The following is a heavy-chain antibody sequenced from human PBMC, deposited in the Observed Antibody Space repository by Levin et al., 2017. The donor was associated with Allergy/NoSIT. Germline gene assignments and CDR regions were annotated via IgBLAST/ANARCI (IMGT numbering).Heavy chain of an antibody. CDR3: AKKDAILTGYYGGYEDYFDY. CDR1: GFTFSSYA. V-gene: IGHV3-23*01. J-gene: IGHJ4*02. CDR2: ISGSGGST. Sequence: QTGGSLRLSCAASGFTFSSYAMSWVRQAPGKGLEWVSAISGSGGSTYYADSVKGRFTISRDNSNNTLYLQMNSLRAEDTAVYYCAKKDAILTGYYGGYEDYFDYWGQGTLVTVSS. D-gene: IGHD3-9*01.